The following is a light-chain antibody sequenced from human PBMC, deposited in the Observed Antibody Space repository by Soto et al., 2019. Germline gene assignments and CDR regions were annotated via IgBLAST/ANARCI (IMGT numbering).Light chain of an antibody. CDR1: QSIGNW. CDR2: DAS. Sequence: IRMTQSPSTQSASVGDRVTITCRASQSIGNWLAWYQQKPGRAPKFLMFDASSLESGVPLRFSGSGSGTEFTLTISGLQPDDFATYHCQQYKSYPWTFGQGTKVDIK. V-gene: IGKV1-5*01. J-gene: IGKJ1*01. CDR3: QQYKSYPWT.